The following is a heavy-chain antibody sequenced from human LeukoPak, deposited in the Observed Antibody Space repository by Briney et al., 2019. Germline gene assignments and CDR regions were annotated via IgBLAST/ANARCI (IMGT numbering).Heavy chain of an antibody. CDR1: GFTFSSYE. CDR2: ISSSGSTI. CDR3: ARGKNFDWLLDYYYYGRDV. Sequence: GGSLRLSCAASGFTFSSYEMNWVRQAPGKGLEWVSYISSSGSTIYYADSVKGRFTISRDNAKNSLYLQMNSLRAEDTAVYYCARGKNFDWLLDYYYYGRDVWGQGTTVTVSS. V-gene: IGHV3-48*03. J-gene: IGHJ6*02. D-gene: IGHD3-9*01.